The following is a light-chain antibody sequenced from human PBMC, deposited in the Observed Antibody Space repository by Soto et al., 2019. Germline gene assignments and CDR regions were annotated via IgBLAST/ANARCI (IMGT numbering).Light chain of an antibody. CDR3: HQYDNWPKT. J-gene: IGKJ5*01. V-gene: IGKV3-15*01. Sequence: VVVTQSPATLSVSPGERATLSCRASQSVSSSLAWYQQKPGQAPRLLIYGASTRATGIPARFSGSGSGTEFTLTISSLQSEDFAVYYCHQYDNWPKTFGQGTRLEIK. CDR2: GAS. CDR1: QSVSSS.